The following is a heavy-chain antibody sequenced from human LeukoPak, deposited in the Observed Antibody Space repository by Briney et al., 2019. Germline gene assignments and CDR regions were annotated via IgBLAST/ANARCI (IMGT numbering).Heavy chain of an antibody. V-gene: IGHV4-4*07. CDR2: IYTSGST. CDR1: GGSISSYY. J-gene: IGHJ4*02. D-gene: IGHD1-26*01. CDR3: AREGSYLGIDY. Sequence: SETLSLTCTVSGGSISSYYWSWVRQPAGKGLEWIGRIYTSGSTNYNPSLTSRVTMSVDTSKNQFSLKLSSVTAADSAVYYCAREGSYLGIDYWGQGTLVTVSS.